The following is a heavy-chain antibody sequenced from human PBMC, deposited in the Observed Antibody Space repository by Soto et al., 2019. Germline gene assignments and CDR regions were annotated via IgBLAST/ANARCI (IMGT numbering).Heavy chain of an antibody. CDR2: IWYDGSNK. CDR1: GFTVSSYG. D-gene: IGHD6-13*01. J-gene: IGHJ6*02. CDR3: ARDGVGSSWYYGMDV. Sequence: PGGSLRLSCAASGFTVSSYGMHWVRQAPGKGLEWVAVIWYDGSNKYYADSVKGRFTISRDNSKNTLYLQMNSLRAEDTAVYYCARDGVGSSWYYGMDVWGQGTTVTVSS. V-gene: IGHV3-33*01.